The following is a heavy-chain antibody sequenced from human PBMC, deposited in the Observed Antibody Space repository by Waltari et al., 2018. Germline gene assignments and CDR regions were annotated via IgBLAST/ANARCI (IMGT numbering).Heavy chain of an antibody. Sequence: QVQLQESGPRLVQPSGTLSLTCGVPPGSPSNIHLWTWIRQAPGEGLEWLGEIHRTGGRNYNPSLKSRLTMSVDKSNSQVSMKLTSVTAADTAVYYCATSSFLAVLDSWGQGTLVTVSS. D-gene: IGHD6-19*01. CDR2: IHRTGGR. J-gene: IGHJ4*02. CDR3: ATSSFLAVLDS. V-gene: IGHV4-4*02. CDR1: PGSPSNIHL.